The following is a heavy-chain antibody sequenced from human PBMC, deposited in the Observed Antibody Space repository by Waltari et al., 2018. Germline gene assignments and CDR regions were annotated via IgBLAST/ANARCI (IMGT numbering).Heavy chain of an antibody. CDR1: GGSLSTYS. Sequence: QVQLRESGPGLVKPSETLSLTCTVAGGSLSTYSWSWIRQPAGKGLEWIGRIYATGSTNYNPSLKSRVTMSLDTSKNQFSLKLSSVTAADTAMYYCARAVSWNYDYWGQGILVTVSS. J-gene: IGHJ4*02. V-gene: IGHV4-4*07. CDR2: IYATGST. CDR3: ARAVSWNYDY. D-gene: IGHD1-7*01.